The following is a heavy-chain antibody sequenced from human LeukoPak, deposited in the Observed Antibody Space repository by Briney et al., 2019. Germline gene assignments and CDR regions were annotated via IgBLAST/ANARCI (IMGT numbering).Heavy chain of an antibody. CDR3: ARDRIVGATFDY. Sequence: GGSLRLSCAASGFTFSSYAMSWVRQAPGKGLEWVSGISGSGGSTNYAYADSVKGRFTISRDDAKNSLSLQMNSLRAEDTAVYYCARDRIVGATFDYWGQGTLVTVSS. CDR2: ISGSGGST. J-gene: IGHJ4*02. V-gene: IGHV3-23*01. D-gene: IGHD1-26*01. CDR1: GFTFSSYA.